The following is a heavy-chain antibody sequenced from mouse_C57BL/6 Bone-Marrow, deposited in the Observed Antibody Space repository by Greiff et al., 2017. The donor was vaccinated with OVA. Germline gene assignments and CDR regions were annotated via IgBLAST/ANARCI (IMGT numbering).Heavy chain of an antibody. Sequence: VQLQQSGAELVKPGASVKLSYKASGYTFTSYWMHWVKQRPGQGLEWIGMIHPNSGSTNYNEKFKSKATLTVDKSSSTAYMQLNSLTSEDSAVYCCARGGNYDRGGPFAYWGQGTLVTVSA. CDR2: IHPNSGST. CDR3: ARGGNYDRGGPFAY. J-gene: IGHJ3*01. CDR1: GYTFTSYW. D-gene: IGHD2-4*01. V-gene: IGHV1-64*01.